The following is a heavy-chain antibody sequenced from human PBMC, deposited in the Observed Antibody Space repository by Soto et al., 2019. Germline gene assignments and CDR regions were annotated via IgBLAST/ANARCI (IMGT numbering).Heavy chain of an antibody. CDR3: ARDSPYSSPYHAFDI. D-gene: IGHD6-19*01. Sequence: QVQLVQSGTEVRKPGSSVKVSCKSSGGSFSDDAISWVRQAPGQGLEWMGGFIPISGTAKYAQKFQGRFTITADASTSTAYVELSSLRFEDTAVYFCARDSPYSSPYHAFDIWGQGTMVIVSS. CDR1: GGSFSDDA. V-gene: IGHV1-69*01. CDR2: FIPISGTA. J-gene: IGHJ3*02.